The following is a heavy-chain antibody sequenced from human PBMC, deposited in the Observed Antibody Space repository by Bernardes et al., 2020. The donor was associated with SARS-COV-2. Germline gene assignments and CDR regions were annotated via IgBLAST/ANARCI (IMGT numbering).Heavy chain of an antibody. CDR2: ISWNSGNI. Sequence: GGSLRLSCAASGFTFDDYAMHWVRQAPGKGLEWVSGISWNSGNIGYADSVKGRFTISRDNAKNSLYLQMNSLRAEDTALYYCAKDRYYYGSGSYPPNYYYYGMDVWGQGTTVTVSS. V-gene: IGHV3-9*01. D-gene: IGHD3-10*01. CDR3: AKDRYYYGSGSYPPNYYYYGMDV. CDR1: GFTFDDYA. J-gene: IGHJ6*02.